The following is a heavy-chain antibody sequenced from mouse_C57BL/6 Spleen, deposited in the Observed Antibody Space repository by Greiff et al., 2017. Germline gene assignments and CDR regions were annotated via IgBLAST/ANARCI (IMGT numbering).Heavy chain of an antibody. Sequence: EVKLVESGGDLVKPGGSLKLSCAASGFTFSSYGMSWVRQTPDKRLEWVATISSGGSYTYYPDSVKGRFTISRDNVKNTLYLQMSSLKSEDTAMYYCARITTVVATGYFDYWGQGTTLTVSS. V-gene: IGHV5-6*02. CDR2: ISSGGSYT. D-gene: IGHD1-1*01. CDR3: ARITTVVATGYFDY. J-gene: IGHJ2*01. CDR1: GFTFSSYG.